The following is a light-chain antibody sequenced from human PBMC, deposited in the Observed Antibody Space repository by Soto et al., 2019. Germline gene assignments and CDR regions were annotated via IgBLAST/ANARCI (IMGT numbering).Light chain of an antibody. CDR2: KAS. CDR3: QEYDSYSWT. V-gene: IGKV1-5*03. Sequence: DIQRTQRASTLSASIGDRVTITCRASHTISSWLAWYQQKPGKAPKLLIFKASSLQTGVPSKFSGSGSGTEFPLPISCLKHDAFETYCCQEYDSYSWTVGQRP. J-gene: IGKJ1*01. CDR1: HTISSW.